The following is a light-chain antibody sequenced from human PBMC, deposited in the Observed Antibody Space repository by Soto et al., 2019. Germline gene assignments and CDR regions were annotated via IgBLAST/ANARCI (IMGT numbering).Light chain of an antibody. CDR2: KAS. CDR1: QSISIW. Sequence: DIQMTQSPSTLSASVGDTVTIACRASQSISIWLAWYQQKPGKAPNLLIYKASSLESGVPSRFSGSGSGTEFTLTISSLHPDYFATYYCQQYNNYLTFGQGTKVDIK. CDR3: QQYNNYLT. J-gene: IGKJ1*01. V-gene: IGKV1-5*03.